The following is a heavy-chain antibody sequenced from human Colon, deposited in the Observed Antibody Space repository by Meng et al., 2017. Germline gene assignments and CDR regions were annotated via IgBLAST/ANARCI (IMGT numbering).Heavy chain of an antibody. D-gene: IGHD5-24*01. CDR3: ARELQLGY. CDR1: GFTFSSYS. Sequence: EGQPVESGGGLVKAGGSLRLSCAASGFTFSSYSMNWVRQAPGKGLEWVSSISTSSSYIYYADSVKGRFTISRDDAKNSLYLQMNSLRAEDTAVYYCARELQLGYWGQGTLVTVSS. CDR2: ISTSSSYI. V-gene: IGHV3-21*01. J-gene: IGHJ4*02.